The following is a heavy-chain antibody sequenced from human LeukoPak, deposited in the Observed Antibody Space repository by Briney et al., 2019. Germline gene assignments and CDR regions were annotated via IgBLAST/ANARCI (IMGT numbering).Heavy chain of an antibody. CDR1: GYTFTSYG. Sequence: ASVKVSCKASGYTFTSYGISWVRKAPGQGLQWMGWISAYNGNTNYAQKLQGRVTMTTDTSTSTTYMELRSLRSDDTAVYYCARDPFNYGGNDVYFDYWGQGTLVTVSS. V-gene: IGHV1-18*01. CDR3: ARDPFNYGGNDVYFDY. D-gene: IGHD4-23*01. CDR2: ISAYNGNT. J-gene: IGHJ4*02.